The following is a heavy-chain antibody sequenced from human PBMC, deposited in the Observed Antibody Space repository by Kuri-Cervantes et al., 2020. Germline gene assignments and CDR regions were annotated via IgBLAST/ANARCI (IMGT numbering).Heavy chain of an antibody. Sequence: GSLRLSCTASGFTFGDYATSWFRQAPGKGLEWIGSIYHSGSTYYNPSLKSRVTISVDTSKNQFSLKLSSVTAADTAVYYCARDTTSGSVAGHFNYWGQGTLVTVSS. CDR2: IYHSGST. CDR3: ARDTTSGSVAGHFNY. CDR1: GFTFGDYA. V-gene: IGHV4-38-2*02. D-gene: IGHD6-19*01. J-gene: IGHJ4*02.